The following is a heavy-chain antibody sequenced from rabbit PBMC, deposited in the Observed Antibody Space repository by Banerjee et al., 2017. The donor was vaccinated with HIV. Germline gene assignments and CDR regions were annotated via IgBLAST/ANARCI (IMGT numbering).Heavy chain of an antibody. D-gene: IGHD4-1*01. CDR1: GFTLSGYW. Sequence: QEQLEESGGDLVKPEGSLTLTCTASGFTLSGYWMSWVRQAPGKGLEWIGCIYTGNGNTHYASWAKGRFTISKTSSTTVSLKMTSLTAADTATYFCARDLAGVIGWNFNLWGPGTLVTVS. J-gene: IGHJ4*01. CDR3: ARDLAGVIGWNFNL. CDR2: IYTGNGNT. V-gene: IGHV1S45*01.